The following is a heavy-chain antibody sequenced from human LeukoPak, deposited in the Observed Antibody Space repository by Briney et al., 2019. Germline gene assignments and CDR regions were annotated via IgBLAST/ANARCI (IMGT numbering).Heavy chain of an antibody. V-gene: IGHV4-39*01. CDR1: GGSISSNSYY. CDR2: VHYSGST. Sequence: PSETLSLTCTVSGGSISSNSYYWGWIRQPPGKGLEWIGSVHYSGSTYYNPSLKSRVTISVDTSKNQFSLKLSSVTAADTAVYYCARRSRIVGRFDPWGQGTLVTVSS. J-gene: IGHJ5*02. D-gene: IGHD2-15*01. CDR3: ARRSRIVGRFDP.